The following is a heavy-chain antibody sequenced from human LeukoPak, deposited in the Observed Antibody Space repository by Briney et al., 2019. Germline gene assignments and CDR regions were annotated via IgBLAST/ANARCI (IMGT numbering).Heavy chain of an antibody. CDR1: GGSMSSYY. D-gene: IGHD6-19*01. J-gene: IGHJ2*01. Sequence: SETLSLTCTVSGGSMSSYYWSWIRQPPGKGLEWIGYIYYSGSTNYNPSLKSRVTISVDTSKNQFSLKLSSVTAADTAVYYCARLKGAVAGTARYFDLWGRGTLVTVSS. CDR3: ARLKGAVAGTARYFDL. CDR2: IYYSGST. V-gene: IGHV4-59*08.